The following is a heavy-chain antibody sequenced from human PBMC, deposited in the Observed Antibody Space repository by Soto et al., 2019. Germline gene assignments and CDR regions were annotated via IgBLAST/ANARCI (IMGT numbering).Heavy chain of an antibody. J-gene: IGHJ4*02. V-gene: IGHV1-18*01. CDR1: VTPFTSLV. CDR3: ARDFDGDYGSNFDY. Sequence: QVQLVQSGAEVKKPGASVRVSCKALVTPFTSLVISWGRQALGQGLGWMGWISAYNGNTNYAQKLQGRVTMTTDTSTSTAYMELRSLRSDDTAVYYCARDFDGDYGSNFDYWGQGTLVTVSS. CDR2: ISAYNGNT. D-gene: IGHD4-17*01.